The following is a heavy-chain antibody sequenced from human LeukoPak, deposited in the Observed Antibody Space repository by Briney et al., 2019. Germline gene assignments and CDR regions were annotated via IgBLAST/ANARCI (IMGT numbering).Heavy chain of an antibody. CDR1: GFTSIAYA. V-gene: IGHV3-23*01. D-gene: IGHD3-16*01. J-gene: IGHJ6*02. CDR3: ARNQQLGGHSYYYYGMDV. CDR2: ISGGGVTT. Sequence: GGPLRLSCVGSGFTSIAYALTWARQAPGKGLEWVSGISGGGVTTYYADSVKGRFTISRDNSKNTLYLQMNSLRADDTAIYYCARNQQLGGHSYYYYGMDVWGQGTTVTVSS.